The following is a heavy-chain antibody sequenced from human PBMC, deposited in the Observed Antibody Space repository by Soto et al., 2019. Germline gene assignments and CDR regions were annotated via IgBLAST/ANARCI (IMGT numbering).Heavy chain of an antibody. V-gene: IGHV1-69*01. J-gene: IGHJ5*02. CDR2: IIPIFGTT. D-gene: IGHD3-3*01. Sequence: QVQLVQSGAEVKEPGSSVKVSCKASADSFSSYGISWVRQAPGQGLEWMGGIIPIFGTTNYAEKFQGRVTITADESTNTAYIELSSLRSEDTALYYCARVFPDGWVEPGVVRGYLDTWGRGTLVTVSS. CDR3: ARVFPDGWVEPGVVRGYLDT. CDR1: ADSFSSYG.